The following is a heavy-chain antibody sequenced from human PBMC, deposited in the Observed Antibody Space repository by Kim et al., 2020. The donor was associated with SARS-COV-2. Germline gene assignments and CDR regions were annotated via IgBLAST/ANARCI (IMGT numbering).Heavy chain of an antibody. CDR3: ARVLPDFWSGPNDAFDI. D-gene: IGHD3-3*01. Sequence: FQGRVTMTRDTSISTAYMELSRLRSDDTAVYYCARVLPDFWSGPNDAFDIWGQGTMVTVSS. J-gene: IGHJ3*02. V-gene: IGHV1-2*02.